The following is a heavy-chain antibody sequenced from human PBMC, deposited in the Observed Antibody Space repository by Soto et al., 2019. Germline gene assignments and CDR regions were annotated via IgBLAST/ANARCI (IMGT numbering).Heavy chain of an antibody. D-gene: IGHD3-10*01. J-gene: IGHJ6*02. CDR1: GYTFIGYY. CDR2: INPNSGGT. V-gene: IGHV1-2*02. CDR3: ARVGGGLASLGYYGMDV. Sequence: QVQLVQSGAEVKKTGASVKVSCKASGYTFIGYYIHWVRQAPGQGREWMVWINPNSGGTNYAQRFQGRVTMTGAGSISTAHMELSRLKSDDAAGYYCARVGGGLASLGYYGMDVWGQGTTVTVSS.